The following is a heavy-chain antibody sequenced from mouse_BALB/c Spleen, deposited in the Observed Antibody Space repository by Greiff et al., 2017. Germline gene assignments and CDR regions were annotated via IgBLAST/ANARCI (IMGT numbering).Heavy chain of an antibody. CDR3: ARGQRGNYDGFAY. Sequence: EVQLVESGGGLVKPGGFLKLSCAASGFTFSSYAMSWVRQTPEKRLEWVASISSGGSTYYPDSVKGRFTISRDNARNILYLQMSSLRSEDTAMYYCARGQRGNYDGFAYWGQGTLVTVSA. CDR1: GFTFSSYA. J-gene: IGHJ3*01. D-gene: IGHD2-1*01. V-gene: IGHV5-6-5*01. CDR2: ISSGGST.